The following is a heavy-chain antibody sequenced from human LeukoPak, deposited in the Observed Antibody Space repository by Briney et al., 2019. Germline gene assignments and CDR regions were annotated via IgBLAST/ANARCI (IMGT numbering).Heavy chain of an antibody. Sequence: PGGSLRLSCAASGFAFSSCAMSWVRQAPGKGLEWVSAISGSGGSTYYADSVKGRFTISRDNSKNTLYLQMNSLRAEDTAVYYCAKALVVYDSSGYYPFDYWGQGTLVTVSS. V-gene: IGHV3-23*01. J-gene: IGHJ4*02. CDR2: ISGSGGST. CDR1: GFAFSSCA. D-gene: IGHD3-22*01. CDR3: AKALVVYDSSGYYPFDY.